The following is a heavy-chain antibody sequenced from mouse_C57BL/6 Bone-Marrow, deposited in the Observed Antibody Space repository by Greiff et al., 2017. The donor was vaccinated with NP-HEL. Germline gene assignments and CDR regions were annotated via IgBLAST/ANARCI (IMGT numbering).Heavy chain of an antibody. D-gene: IGHD1-1*01. CDR3: ARPSTVVAWYFDV. V-gene: IGHV7-3*01. CDR2: IRNKANGYTT. CDR1: GFTFTDYY. Sequence: EVQLQESGGGLVQPGGSLSLSCAASGFTFTDYYMSWVRQPPGKALEWLGFIRNKANGYTTEYSASVKGRFTISRDNSQSILYLQMNALRAEDSATYYCARPSTVVAWYFDVWGTGTTVTVSS. J-gene: IGHJ1*03.